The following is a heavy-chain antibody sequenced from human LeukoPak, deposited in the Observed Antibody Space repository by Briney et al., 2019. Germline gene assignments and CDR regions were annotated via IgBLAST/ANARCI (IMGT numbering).Heavy chain of an antibody. CDR3: GGGGRYPGP. D-gene: IGHD1-26*01. CDR1: GFTFSSYE. Sequence: GGSLRLSCAAPGFTFSSYEWNWVRQAPGKGLEWVSYISGSGSTIYYADSVKGRSTISRDNAKNSLYLQMDSLRADDTALYYCGGGGRYPGPWGQGTLVTVSS. J-gene: IGHJ5*02. V-gene: IGHV3-48*03. CDR2: ISGSGSTI.